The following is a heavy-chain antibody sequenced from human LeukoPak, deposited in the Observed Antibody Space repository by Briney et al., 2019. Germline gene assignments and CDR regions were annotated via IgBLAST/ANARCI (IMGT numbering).Heavy chain of an antibody. Sequence: SETLSLTCTVFGGSISSYYWSWIRQPPGKGLEWIGYIYYSGSTNYNPSLKSRVTISVDTSKNQFSLKLSSVTAADTAVYYCAREGGSYGRDYWGQGTLVTVSS. V-gene: IGHV4-59*01. J-gene: IGHJ4*02. CDR1: GGSISSYY. D-gene: IGHD1-26*01. CDR3: AREGGSYGRDY. CDR2: IYYSGST.